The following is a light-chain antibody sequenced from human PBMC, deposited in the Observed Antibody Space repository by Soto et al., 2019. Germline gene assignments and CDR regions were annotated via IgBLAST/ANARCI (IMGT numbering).Light chain of an antibody. CDR2: AVS. Sequence: EIVLTQSPGILSLSPGERATLSCRASQSVSSTYLAWYQQKPGRAPRLLIYAVSSRATGIPDRFRGSGSGTDFSLTISSLQPEDVAAYYCQKYNSAPLTFGGGTKVEIK. CDR1: QSVSSTY. CDR3: QKYNSAPLT. J-gene: IGKJ4*01. V-gene: IGKV3-20*01.